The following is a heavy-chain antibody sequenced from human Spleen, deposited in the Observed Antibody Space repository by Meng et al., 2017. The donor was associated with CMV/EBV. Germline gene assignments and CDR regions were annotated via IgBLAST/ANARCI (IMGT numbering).Heavy chain of an antibody. CDR2: INHSGST. CDR3: ARGTDIVVVVAATPGSMDY. CDR1: GGSFSGYY. Sequence: QVQGQQWGAGLLKPSENLALTCAFYGGSFSGYYWSWIRQPPGKGLEWIGEINHSGSTNYNPSLKSRVTISVDTSKNQFSLKLSSVTAADTAVYYCARGTDIVVVVAATPGSMDYWGQGTLVTVSS. D-gene: IGHD2-15*01. V-gene: IGHV4-34*01. J-gene: IGHJ4*02.